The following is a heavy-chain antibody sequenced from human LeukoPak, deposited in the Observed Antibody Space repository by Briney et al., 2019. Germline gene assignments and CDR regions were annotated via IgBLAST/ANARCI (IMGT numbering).Heavy chain of an antibody. V-gene: IGHV3-48*03. J-gene: IGHJ4*02. CDR3: AREGGWNGFDY. D-gene: IGHD1-1*01. CDR1: GLTFSSYD. CDR2: ISSSGNLI. Sequence: PGGSLRLSCEASGLTFSSYDMSWVRQAPGKGLEWVSYISSSGNLIHYADSVKGRFTFSRDNARNSLYLQMNSLRADDTAIYYCAREGGWNGFDYWGQGTLVTVSS.